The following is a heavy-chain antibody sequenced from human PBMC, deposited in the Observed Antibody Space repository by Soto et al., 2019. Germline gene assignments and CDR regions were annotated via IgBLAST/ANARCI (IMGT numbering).Heavy chain of an antibody. J-gene: IGHJ4*02. CDR2: IYYSGST. CDR1: GGSISSYY. CDR3: ARGGDDFLEWLSPFDY. Sequence: QVQLQESGPGLVKPSETLSLTCTVSGGSISSYYWSWIRQPPGKGLEWIGYIYYSGSTNYNPSLKSRVTISVDTSKNQFSLKLSSVTAADTAVYYCARGGDDFLEWLSPFDYWGQGTLVTVSS. D-gene: IGHD3-3*01. V-gene: IGHV4-59*01.